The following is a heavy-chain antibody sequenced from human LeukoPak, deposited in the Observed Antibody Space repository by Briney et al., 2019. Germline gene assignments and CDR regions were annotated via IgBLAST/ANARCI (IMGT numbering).Heavy chain of an antibody. J-gene: IGHJ4*02. Sequence: ASVKVSCKASGYTFTSYYMHWVRQAPGQGLEWTGIINPSGGSTSYAQKFQGRVTMTRDTSTSTVYMELSSLRSEDTAVYYCAREEMVVIASLTNYFDYWGQGTLVTVSS. V-gene: IGHV1-46*01. CDR2: INPSGGST. CDR3: AREEMVVIASLTNYFDY. CDR1: GYTFTSYY. D-gene: IGHD2-21*01.